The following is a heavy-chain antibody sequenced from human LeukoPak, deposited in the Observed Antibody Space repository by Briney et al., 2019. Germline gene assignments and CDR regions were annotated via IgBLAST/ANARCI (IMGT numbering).Heavy chain of an antibody. D-gene: IGHD3-3*01. Sequence: ASVKVSCKASGYTFTGYYMHWVGQAPGQGLEWMGWINPNSGGTNYAQKFPGRVTMTRDTSLRRAYLARSRPLSNARAGFCFAGVDFWSGYYMKYWGQGTLVTVSS. V-gene: IGHV1-2*02. CDR2: INPNSGGT. J-gene: IGHJ4*02. CDR1: GYTFTGYY. CDR3: AGVDFWSGYYMKY.